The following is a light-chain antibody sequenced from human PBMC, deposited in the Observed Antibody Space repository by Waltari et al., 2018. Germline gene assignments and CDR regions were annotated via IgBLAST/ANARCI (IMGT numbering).Light chain of an antibody. CDR3: ASFISGSTSSVL. J-gene: IGLJ3*02. CDR1: SSDIGSFNS. CDR2: DVT. Sequence: QSALTQPASVSGSPGQSITISCTGTSSDIGSFNSVYCYQQQPGKAPKVLIYDVTNRSSGVSYRFSGSKSGNTASLTISGLQAEDEAYYHCASFISGSTSSVLFGGGTKLTVL. V-gene: IGLV2-14*03.